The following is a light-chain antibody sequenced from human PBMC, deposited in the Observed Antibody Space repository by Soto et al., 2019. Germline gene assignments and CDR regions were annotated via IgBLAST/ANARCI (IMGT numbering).Light chain of an antibody. CDR1: SSGVGGYNY. J-gene: IGLJ3*02. Sequence: QSALTQPASVSGSPGQSITISCTGTSSGVGGYNYVSWYQQHPGKAPKLMIYEVSNRPSGVSNRFSGSKSGNTASLTISGLQAEDEADYYCSSYTSSRVFGGGTKVTVL. CDR2: EVS. CDR3: SSYTSSRV. V-gene: IGLV2-14*01.